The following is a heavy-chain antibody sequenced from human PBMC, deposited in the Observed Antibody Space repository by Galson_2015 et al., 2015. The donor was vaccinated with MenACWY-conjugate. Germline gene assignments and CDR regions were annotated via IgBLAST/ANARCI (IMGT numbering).Heavy chain of an antibody. CDR2: ISGSGSST. CDR1: GFTFSSYA. Sequence: SLRLSCAASGFTFSSYAMSWVRQAPGKGLEWVSAISGSGSSTYYADSVKGRFTISRDNSKNTLYLQMNSLRAEDTAVYYCAKYEWELPDWFDPWGQGTLVTVSS. CDR3: AKYEWELPDWFDP. J-gene: IGHJ5*02. V-gene: IGHV3-23*01. D-gene: IGHD1-26*01.